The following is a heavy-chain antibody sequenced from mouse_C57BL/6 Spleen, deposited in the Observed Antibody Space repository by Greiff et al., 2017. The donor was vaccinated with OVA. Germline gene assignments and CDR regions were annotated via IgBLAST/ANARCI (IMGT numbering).Heavy chain of an antibody. V-gene: IGHV1-82*01. CDR1: GYAFSSSW. CDR2: IYPGDGDT. Sequence: LEESGPELVKPGASVKISCKASGYAFSSSWMNWVKQRPGKGLEWIGRIYPGDGDTNYNGKFKGKATLTADKSSSTAYMQLSSLTSEDSAVYFCARDYYGSNQFAYWGQGTLVTVSA. J-gene: IGHJ3*01. D-gene: IGHD1-1*01. CDR3: ARDYYGSNQFAY.